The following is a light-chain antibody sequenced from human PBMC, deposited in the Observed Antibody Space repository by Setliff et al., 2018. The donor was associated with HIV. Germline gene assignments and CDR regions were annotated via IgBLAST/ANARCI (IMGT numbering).Light chain of an antibody. CDR1: SSDVGGYNY. J-gene: IGLJ1*01. CDR3: SSYTSSSTDV. Sequence: QSALTQPASVFGSPGQSITISCTGTSSDVGGYNYVSWYQQHPGKAPKLMIYDVGNRPSGVSNRFSGSKSGNTASLTISGLQAEDEADYYCSSYTSSSTDVFGTGTKVTV. V-gene: IGLV2-14*03. CDR2: DVG.